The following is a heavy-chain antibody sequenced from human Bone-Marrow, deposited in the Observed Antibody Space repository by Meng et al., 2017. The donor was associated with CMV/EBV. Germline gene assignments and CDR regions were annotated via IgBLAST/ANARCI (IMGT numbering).Heavy chain of an antibody. J-gene: IGHJ6*02. CDR2: IYSGDST. Sequence: GESLKISCAASGFTVSSNYMSWVRQAPGKGLEWVSVIYSGDSTFYADSVKGRFTIPRDNSKNTLYLQMNSLRAEDTAVYYCAKGTYYDFWSGYYPGYYYGMDVWGQGTTVTCSS. CDR1: GFTVSSNY. V-gene: IGHV3-53*01. D-gene: IGHD3-3*01. CDR3: AKGTYYDFWSGYYPGYYYGMDV.